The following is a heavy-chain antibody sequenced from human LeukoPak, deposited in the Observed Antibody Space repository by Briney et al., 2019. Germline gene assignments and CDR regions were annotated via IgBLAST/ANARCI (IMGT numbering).Heavy chain of an antibody. CDR3: AKCLGDGTNYYFAH. J-gene: IGHJ4*02. CDR1: GFTFSSYA. Sequence: PGGSLRLSCAASGFTFSSYAMGWVRLAPGKGLEWVPLISGSGDNSYYADSVKGRFTISRDNSKNTLYLQMSSLRAEDTALYYCAKCLGDGTNYYFAHWGQGTLVTVSS. CDR2: ISGSGDNS. V-gene: IGHV3-23*01. D-gene: IGHD4/OR15-4a*01.